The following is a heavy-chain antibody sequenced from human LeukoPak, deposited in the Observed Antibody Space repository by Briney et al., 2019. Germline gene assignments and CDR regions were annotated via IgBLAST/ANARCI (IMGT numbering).Heavy chain of an antibody. Sequence: SETLSLTCTVSGGSMSSYYWSWIRQPPGKGLEWIGYIFYSGSTNYNPSLKSRVTLSVDTSKNQFSLKLGSVTAADTAVYYCARQPYMLGAYYFDYWGQGTLVTVSS. CDR3: ARQPYMLGAYYFDY. CDR2: IFYSGST. D-gene: IGHD1-26*01. J-gene: IGHJ4*02. V-gene: IGHV4-59*08. CDR1: GGSMSSYY.